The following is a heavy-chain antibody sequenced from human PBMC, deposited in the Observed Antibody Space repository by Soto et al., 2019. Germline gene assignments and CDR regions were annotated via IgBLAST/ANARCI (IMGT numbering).Heavy chain of an antibody. CDR2: ASPYNGDA. CDR3: AREVGHMDV. Sequence: ASVKVSCKASGYTFTTYGINWVRQAPGQGLEWMGWASPYNGDATYAQKVQGRVTMTTDTSTTTAYLELRSLRSDDTAVYYCAREVGHMDVWGQGTTVTVSS. D-gene: IGHD2-2*01. CDR1: GYTFTTYG. V-gene: IGHV1-18*04. J-gene: IGHJ6*02.